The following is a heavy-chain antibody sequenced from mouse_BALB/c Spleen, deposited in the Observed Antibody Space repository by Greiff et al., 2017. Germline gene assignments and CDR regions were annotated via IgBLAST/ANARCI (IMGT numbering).Heavy chain of an antibody. J-gene: IGHJ1*01. CDR1: GFTFSSYA. CDR2: ISSGGST. Sequence: EVMLVESGGGLVKPGGSLKLSCAASGFTFSSYAMSWVRQTPEKRLEWVASISSGGSTYYPDSVKGRFTISRDNARNILYLQMSSLRSEDTAMYYCEREKKNYYGYWYFDVWGAGTTVTVSS. D-gene: IGHD1-1*01. CDR3: EREKKNYYGYWYFDV. V-gene: IGHV5-6-5*01.